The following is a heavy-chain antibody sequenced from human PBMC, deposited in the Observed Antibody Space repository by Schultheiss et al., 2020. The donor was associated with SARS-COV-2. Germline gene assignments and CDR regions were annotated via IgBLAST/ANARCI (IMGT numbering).Heavy chain of an antibody. CDR3: ARASTIFGVVIHDDAFDI. CDR2: ISSSSSYI. D-gene: IGHD3-3*01. CDR1: GFTFSSYS. J-gene: IGHJ3*02. V-gene: IGHV3-21*01. Sequence: GGSLRLSCAASGFTFSSYSMNWVRQAPGKGLEWVSSISSSSSYIYYADSVKGRFTISRDNAKNSLYLQMNSLRAEDTAVYYCARASTIFGVVIHDDAFDIWGQGTMVTVSS.